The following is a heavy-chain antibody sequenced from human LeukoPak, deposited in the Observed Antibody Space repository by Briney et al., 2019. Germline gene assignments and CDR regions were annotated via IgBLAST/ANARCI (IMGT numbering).Heavy chain of an antibody. CDR3: ARAVGRSDLLWFGEPGWFDP. J-gene: IGHJ5*02. CDR1: GGSISSGDYY. CDR2: IYYSGST. Sequence: PSETLSLTCTVSGGSISSGDYYWSWIRQPPGKGLEWIGYIYYSGSTYYNPSLKSRVTISVDTSKNQFSLKLSSVTAADTAVYYCARAVGRSDLLWFGEPGWFDPWGQGTLVTVSS. V-gene: IGHV4-30-4*01. D-gene: IGHD3-10*01.